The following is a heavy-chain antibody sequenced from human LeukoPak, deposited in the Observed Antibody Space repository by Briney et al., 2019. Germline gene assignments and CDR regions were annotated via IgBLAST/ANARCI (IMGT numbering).Heavy chain of an antibody. D-gene: IGHD2-15*01. CDR2: IYYSGST. Sequence: SQTLSLTCTVSGGSISSSSYYWGWIRQPPGKGLEWIGSIYYSGSTYYNPSLKSRVTISVDTSKNQFSLKLSSVTAADTAVYYCANEYCSGGSCYQRAYNYYYYGMDVWGQGTTVTVSS. V-gene: IGHV4-39*01. CDR1: GGSISSSSYY. J-gene: IGHJ6*02. CDR3: ANEYCSGGSCYQRAYNYYYYGMDV.